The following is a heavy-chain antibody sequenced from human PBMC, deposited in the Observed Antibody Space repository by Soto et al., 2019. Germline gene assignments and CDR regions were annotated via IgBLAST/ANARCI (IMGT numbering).Heavy chain of an antibody. Sequence: PGVSLKISCAASGFTFSRYGMHWVRQAPGKGLEWVAVISYDGSNKYYADSVKGRFTISRDNSKNTLYLQMNSLRAEDTAVYYCAKENYYDSSGYYDFDYWGQGT. CDR1: GFTFSRYG. CDR3: AKENYYDSSGYYDFDY. D-gene: IGHD3-22*01. V-gene: IGHV3-30*18. J-gene: IGHJ4*02. CDR2: ISYDGSNK.